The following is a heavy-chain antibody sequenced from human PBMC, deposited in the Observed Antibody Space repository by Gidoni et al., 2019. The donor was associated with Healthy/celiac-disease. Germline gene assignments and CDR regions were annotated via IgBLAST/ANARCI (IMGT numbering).Heavy chain of an antibody. CDR1: GFTFSSYG. D-gene: IGHD3-22*01. J-gene: IGHJ4*02. CDR2: IWYDGSNK. V-gene: IGHV3-33*01. Sequence: QVQLVASGGGVVQPGRSLRLSCAASGFTFSSYGMHWFRQAPGKGLGWVAVIWYDGSNKYYADSVKGRFTISRDNSKNTLYLQMNSLRAEDTAVYYCARGDYDSSGYSYWGQGTLVTVSS. CDR3: ARGDYDSSGYSY.